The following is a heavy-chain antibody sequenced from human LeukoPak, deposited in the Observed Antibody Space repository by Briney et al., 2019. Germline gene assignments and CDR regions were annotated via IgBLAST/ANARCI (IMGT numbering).Heavy chain of an antibody. CDR2: INPNSGGT. CDR1: GYTFTGYY. D-gene: IGHD3-9*01. Sequence: ASVTVSCKASGYTFTGYYMHWVRQAPGQGLEWMGWINPNSGGTNYAQKFQGRVTRTRDTSISTAYMELSRLRSDDTAVYYCARGAPHYDILTGYYFDKGGSDYWGQGTLVTVSS. CDR3: ARGAPHYDILTGYYFDKGGSDY. J-gene: IGHJ4*02. V-gene: IGHV1-2*02.